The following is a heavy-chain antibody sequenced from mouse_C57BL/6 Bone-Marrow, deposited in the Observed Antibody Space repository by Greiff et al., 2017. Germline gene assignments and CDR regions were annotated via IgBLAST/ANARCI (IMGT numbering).Heavy chain of an antibody. Sequence: VQLQQSGAELVRPGASVKLSCTASGFNIKDDYMHWVKQRPEQGLEWIGWIDPENGDTEYASKFQGQATITADTSSNTAYLQLSSLTSEDTAVYYCTTIYDLMDYWGQGTSGTVSS. CDR2: IDPENGDT. CDR1: GFNIKDDY. V-gene: IGHV14-4*01. D-gene: IGHD2-3*01. J-gene: IGHJ4*01. CDR3: TTIYDLMDY.